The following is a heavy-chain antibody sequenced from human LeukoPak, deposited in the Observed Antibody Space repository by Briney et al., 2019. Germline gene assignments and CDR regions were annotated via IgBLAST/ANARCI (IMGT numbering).Heavy chain of an antibody. D-gene: IGHD3-22*01. V-gene: IGHV3-33*01. CDR1: GFTFSSYG. CDR2: IWYDGSNK. CDR3: ARDLRGYYYDSSGYYPYDY. J-gene: IGHJ4*02. Sequence: PGGSLRLSCAASGFTFSSYGMHWVRQAPGKGLEWVAVIWYDGSNKYYADSVKGRFTISRDNAKNSLYLQMNSLRAEDTAVYYCARDLRGYYYDSSGYYPYDYWGQGTLVTVSS.